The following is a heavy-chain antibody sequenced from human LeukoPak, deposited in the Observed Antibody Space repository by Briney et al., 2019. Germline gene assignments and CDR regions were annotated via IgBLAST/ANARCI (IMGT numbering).Heavy chain of an antibody. Sequence: GGSLRLSCAASGFTVSSNYMSWVRQAPGKGLERVSVIYSGGSTYYADSVKGRFTTSRDNSKNTLYLQMNSLRAEDTAVYYCAKDGDYYGSGSLDYWGQGTLVTVSS. D-gene: IGHD3-10*01. J-gene: IGHJ4*02. V-gene: IGHV3-53*01. CDR3: AKDGDYYGSGSLDY. CDR1: GFTVSSNY. CDR2: IYSGGST.